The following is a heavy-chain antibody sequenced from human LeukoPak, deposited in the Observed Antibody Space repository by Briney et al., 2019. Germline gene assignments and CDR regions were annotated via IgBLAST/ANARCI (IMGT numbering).Heavy chain of an antibody. CDR3: ARDPNGDYIGAFDM. J-gene: IGHJ3*02. CDR2: IGGSDGRT. CDR1: GFTFSTYA. V-gene: IGHV3-23*01. Sequence: PGGSLRLSCAASGFTFSTYAMSWVRQAPGKGLEWVSLIGGSDGRTRYADSVKGRFTISRDNSKNTLYLEMNSLRAEDTAVYYCARDPNGDYIGAFDMWGPGTMVTVSS. D-gene: IGHD4-17*01.